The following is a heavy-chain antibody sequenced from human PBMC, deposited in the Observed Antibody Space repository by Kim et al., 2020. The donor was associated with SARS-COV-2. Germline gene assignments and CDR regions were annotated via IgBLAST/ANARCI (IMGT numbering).Heavy chain of an antibody. D-gene: IGHD3-3*01. CDR2: INAGNGNT. CDR1: GYTFTSYA. V-gene: IGHV1-3*01. CDR3: ARGPGITIFGVVVDYYGMDV. J-gene: IGHJ6*02. Sequence: ASVKVSCKASGYTFTSYAMHWVRQAPGQRLEWMGWINAGNGNTKYSQKFQGRVTITRDTSASTAYMELSSLRSEDTAVYYCARGPGITIFGVVVDYYGMDVWGQGTTVTVSS.